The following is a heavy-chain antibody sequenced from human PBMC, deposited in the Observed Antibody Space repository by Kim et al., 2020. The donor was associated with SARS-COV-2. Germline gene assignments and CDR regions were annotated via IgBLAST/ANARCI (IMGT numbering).Heavy chain of an antibody. D-gene: IGHD5-12*01. J-gene: IGHJ4*02. CDR1: GGSISSYY. Sequence: SETLSLTCTVSGGSISSYYWSWIRQPPGKGLEWIGYIYYSGSTNYNPSLKSRVTISVDTSKNQFSLKLSSVTAADTAVYYCARDRLEDGYNSFDYWGQGT. V-gene: IGHV4-59*13. CDR2: IYYSGST. CDR3: ARDRLEDGYNSFDY.